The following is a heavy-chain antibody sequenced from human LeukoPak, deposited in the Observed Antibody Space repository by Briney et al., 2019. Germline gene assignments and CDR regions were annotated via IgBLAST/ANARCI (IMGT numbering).Heavy chain of an antibody. CDR1: GYSFTSYD. J-gene: IGHJ4*02. Sequence: GASVKVSCKASGYSFTSYDMHWVRQAPGQRLEWMGWINAGNGNTKYSQKFQGRVTFTRDTSASTAYMELRSLRSDDTAVYYCAREGARRYCSSTSCYQGFDYWGQGTLVTVSS. V-gene: IGHV1-3*01. CDR2: INAGNGNT. CDR3: AREGARRYCSSTSCYQGFDY. D-gene: IGHD2-2*01.